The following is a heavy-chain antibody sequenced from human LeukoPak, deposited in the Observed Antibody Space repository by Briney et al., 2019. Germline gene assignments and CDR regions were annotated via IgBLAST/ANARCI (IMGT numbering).Heavy chain of an antibody. Sequence: SETLSLTCAVSGGSISSGGYSWSWIRQPPGKGLEWIGYIYHSGSTYYNPSLKSRVTISVDRSKNQFSLKLSSVTAADTAVYYCARSFYYDGSGYYGNLAYWGQGTLVTVSS. CDR2: IYHSGST. CDR1: GGSISSGGYS. D-gene: IGHD3-22*01. CDR3: ARSFYYDGSGYYGNLAY. J-gene: IGHJ4*02. V-gene: IGHV4-30-2*01.